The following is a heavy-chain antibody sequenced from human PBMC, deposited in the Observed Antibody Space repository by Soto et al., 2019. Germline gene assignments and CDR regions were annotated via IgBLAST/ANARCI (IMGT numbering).Heavy chain of an antibody. Sequence: GSLRLSCAASGFTFSSYSMNWVRQAPGKGLEWVSYISSSSSTIYYADSVKGRFTISRDNAKNSLYLQMNSLRDEDTAVYYCARDWGGHSGSYGSLYYYYGMDVWGQGTTVTVSS. D-gene: IGHD1-26*01. CDR3: ARDWGGHSGSYGSLYYYYGMDV. V-gene: IGHV3-48*02. CDR1: GFTFSSYS. CDR2: ISSSSSTI. J-gene: IGHJ6*02.